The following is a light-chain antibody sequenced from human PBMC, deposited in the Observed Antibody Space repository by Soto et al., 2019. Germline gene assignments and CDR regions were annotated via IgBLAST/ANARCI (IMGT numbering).Light chain of an antibody. CDR1: QSIRRY. CDR2: AES. Sequence: DIQMTQSPSSLSASVGDRVTITCLATQSIRRYLNWYQQKPGKAPKRLIFAESRLQSGVPSRFSGSGSGTDFTLTISSLQPEDFATYYRQQSYVSHITFGKGKRLQI. CDR3: QQSYVSHIT. V-gene: IGKV1-39*01. J-gene: IGKJ5*01.